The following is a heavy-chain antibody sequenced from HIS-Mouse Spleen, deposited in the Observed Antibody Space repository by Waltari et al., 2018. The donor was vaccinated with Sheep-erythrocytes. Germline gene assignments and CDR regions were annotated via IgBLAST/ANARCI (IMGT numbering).Heavy chain of an antibody. J-gene: IGHJ2*01. CDR3: ARLITMVRGVTWYFDL. CDR2: IYSSGST. CDR1: GGSISSGGYY. D-gene: IGHD3-10*01. Sequence: QVQLQESGPGLVKPSQTLSLTCTVSGGSISSGGYYWSWIRQHPGKGLEWVGYIYSSGSTYSHPSLMSRVTISVDTSKNQFSLKLSSVTAADTAVYYCARLITMVRGVTWYFDLWGRGTLVTVSS. V-gene: IGHV4-31*03.